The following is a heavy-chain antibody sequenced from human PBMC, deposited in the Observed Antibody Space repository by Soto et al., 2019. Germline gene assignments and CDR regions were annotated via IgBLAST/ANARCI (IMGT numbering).Heavy chain of an antibody. Sequence: EVQLVESGGGLVQPGGSLRLSCAASGFTFSSHWMHWVRQAPGKGLVWVSHIGPSGSGTRDADSVQGRFTISRDNARNTLYLQMNSLRDEDTAVYYCTRDNNWSYDYWGQVILVTVSS. J-gene: IGHJ4*02. CDR3: TRDNNWSYDY. V-gene: IGHV3-74*01. CDR2: IGPSGSGT. D-gene: IGHD1-1*01. CDR1: GFTFSSHW.